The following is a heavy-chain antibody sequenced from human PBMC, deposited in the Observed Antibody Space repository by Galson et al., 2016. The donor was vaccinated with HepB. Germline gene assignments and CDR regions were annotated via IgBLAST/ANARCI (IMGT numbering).Heavy chain of an antibody. CDR1: GYTFTRYA. CDR3: ARDWGSTLREPFDL. J-gene: IGHJ3*01. Sequence: SVKVSCKASGYTFTRYAVNWLRQAPGQGLEWMGWISTNTGNPTYAQGFTGRFVFSLDTSVSPAYLQITSLKAEDTAVYYCARDWGSTLREPFDLWGQGTMVTVSS. CDR2: ISTNTGNP. D-gene: IGHD3-16*01. V-gene: IGHV7-4-1*02.